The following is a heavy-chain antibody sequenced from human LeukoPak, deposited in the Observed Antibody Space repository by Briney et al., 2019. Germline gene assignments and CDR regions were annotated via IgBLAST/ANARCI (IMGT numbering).Heavy chain of an antibody. Sequence: PGGSLRLSCAASGFTFSSYGMNWARQAPGKGLEWVSYISSSGSSIYYADSVKGRFTISRDNAKNSLYLQMNSLRAEDTAVYYCARGVNYYDSSGYYFSYWGQGTLVTVSS. V-gene: IGHV3-48*03. CDR2: ISSSGSSI. D-gene: IGHD3-22*01. CDR3: ARGVNYYDSSGYYFSY. J-gene: IGHJ4*02. CDR1: GFTFSSYG.